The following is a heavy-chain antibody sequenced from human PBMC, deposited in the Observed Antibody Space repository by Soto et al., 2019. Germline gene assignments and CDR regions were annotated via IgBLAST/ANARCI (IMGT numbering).Heavy chain of an antibody. J-gene: IGHJ6*02. V-gene: IGHV3-74*01. Sequence: PGGSLRLSCAASGFTFSSDWMHWVRQAPGKGLVWVSRITPDGRATSYADSVKGRFTISRDNSKNTLYLQMNSLRADDTAVYYCARDMSGGTYNYYYGMDVWGQGTTVTV. D-gene: IGHD1-26*01. CDR2: ITPDGRAT. CDR1: GFTFSSDW. CDR3: ARDMSGGTYNYYYGMDV.